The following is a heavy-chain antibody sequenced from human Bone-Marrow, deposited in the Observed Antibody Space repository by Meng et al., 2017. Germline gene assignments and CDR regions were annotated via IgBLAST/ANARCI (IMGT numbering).Heavy chain of an antibody. CDR3: AKELVSFATGGLDY. CDR2: ISGNGDTT. J-gene: IGHJ4*02. V-gene: IGHV3-23*01. D-gene: IGHD2-8*01. CDR1: GFTFSSHA. Sequence: GRSLRLSCAASGFTFSSHAISWVRQAPGKGLQWVSRISGNGDTTNFAAFVKGRFTISRDNSKSTVYMQMNSLRVEDTAIYYCAKELVSFATGGLDYWGRGILVTVS.